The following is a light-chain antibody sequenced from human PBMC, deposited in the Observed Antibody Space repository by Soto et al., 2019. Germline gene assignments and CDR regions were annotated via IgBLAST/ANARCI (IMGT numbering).Light chain of an antibody. J-gene: IGKJ4*01. Sequence: DIQMTQSPSTLSASIGDRVTITCRANQNISSWLSWYQQKPGKAPNLLIYQASLLESEVPSRFSGSGSGTGVRLTISSLQPDDFATYYCQQYSLKSLFFGGGTKVEIK. CDR3: QQYSLKSLF. CDR2: QAS. CDR1: QNISSW. V-gene: IGKV1-5*03.